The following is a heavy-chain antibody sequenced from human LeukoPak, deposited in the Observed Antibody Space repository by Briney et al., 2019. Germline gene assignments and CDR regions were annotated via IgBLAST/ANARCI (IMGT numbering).Heavy chain of an antibody. D-gene: IGHD5-12*01. CDR1: GYTFTSYY. CDR2: INPSGGST. J-gene: IGHJ6*02. Sequence: GASVKVSCTASGYTFTSYYMHWGRQAPGRGLEWMGIINPSGGSTSYAQKFQGRVTMTRDTSTSTVYMELSSLRSEDTAVYYCAREMTAVDRVAYGMDVWGQGTTVTVSS. CDR3: AREMTAVDRVAYGMDV. V-gene: IGHV1-46*01.